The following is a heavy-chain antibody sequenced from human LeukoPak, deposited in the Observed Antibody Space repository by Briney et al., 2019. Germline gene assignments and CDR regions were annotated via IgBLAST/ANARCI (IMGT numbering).Heavy chain of an antibody. CDR3: ARGAFPYYYYGMDV. V-gene: IGHV4-39*01. CDR1: GGSINSGGYY. Sequence: SETLSLTSTVSGGSINSGGYYWGWVRQPPGKGLEWIGTIYYSDTTYYNPSLMSRVPISLNASENQFSLKMSSMTAADTAVYYCARGAFPYYYYGMDVWGQGTTVTVSS. CDR2: IYYSDTT. J-gene: IGHJ6*02.